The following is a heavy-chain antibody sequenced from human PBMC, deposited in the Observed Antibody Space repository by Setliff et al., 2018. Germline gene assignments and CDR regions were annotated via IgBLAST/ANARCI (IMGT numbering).Heavy chain of an antibody. CDR1: GGSISSSSYY. V-gene: IGHV4-39*07. CDR3: ARAEYYYGSGSFHPYYMDV. CDR2: IYYSGST. D-gene: IGHD3-10*01. J-gene: IGHJ6*03. Sequence: SETLSLTCTVSGGSISSSSYYWGWIRQPPGKGLEWIGSIYYSGSTCYNPSLKSRVTISVDTSKNQFSLKLSSVTAADTAVYYCARAEYYYGSGSFHPYYMDVWGQGTTVTVSS.